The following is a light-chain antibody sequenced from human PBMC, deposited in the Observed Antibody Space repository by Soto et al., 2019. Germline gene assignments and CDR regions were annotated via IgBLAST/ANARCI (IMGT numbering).Light chain of an antibody. J-gene: IGLJ1*01. CDR2: GVN. Sequence: QSVLTQPASVSGSPGQSMTISCTGTSSDVGGYDFVSWYQQHPGKAPKPVIYGVNNRPSGVSNRFSGSKSGNTASLTISGLQAEDEADYYCSSYTSSDTGVFGTGTKLTVL. CDR1: SSDVGGYDF. V-gene: IGLV2-14*01. CDR3: SSYTSSDTGV.